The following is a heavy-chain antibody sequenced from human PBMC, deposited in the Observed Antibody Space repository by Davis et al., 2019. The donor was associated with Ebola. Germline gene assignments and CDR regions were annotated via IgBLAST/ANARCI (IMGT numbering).Heavy chain of an antibody. J-gene: IGHJ4*02. D-gene: IGHD6-19*01. CDR3: ARDLGSY. Sequence: GESLKISCAASGFTFSSYSMNWVRQAPGKGLEWVAVISYDGSNKYYADSVKGRFTISRDNSKNTLYLQMNSLRAEDTAVYYCARDLGSYWGQGTLVTVSS. CDR1: GFTFSSYS. CDR2: ISYDGSNK. V-gene: IGHV3-30*03.